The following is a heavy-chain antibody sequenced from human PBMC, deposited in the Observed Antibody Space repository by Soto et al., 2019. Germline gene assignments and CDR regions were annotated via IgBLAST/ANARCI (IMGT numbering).Heavy chain of an antibody. V-gene: IGHV3-33*07. CDR3: ARAYPTDYSNSHAYMDV. D-gene: IGHD4-4*01. J-gene: IGHJ6*03. CDR1: GFTFGTSW. CDR2: IWYDGSNK. Sequence: HPGGSMGLSCAASGFTFGTSWMNWVRQAPGKGLEWVAVIWYDGSNKYYADSVKGRFTISRDNSKNTLYLQMNSLRAEDTAVYYCARAYPTDYSNSHAYMDVWGKGTTVTVSS.